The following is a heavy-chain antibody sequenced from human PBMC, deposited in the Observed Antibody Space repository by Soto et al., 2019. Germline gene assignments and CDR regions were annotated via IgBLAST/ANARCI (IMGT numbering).Heavy chain of an antibody. CDR3: ARDGIRGSYAFDI. CDR1: GFTFSSYA. D-gene: IGHD1-26*01. J-gene: IGHJ3*02. Sequence: GGSLRLSCAASGFTFSSYAMHWVRQAPGKGLEWVAVISYDGSNKYYADSVKGRFTISRDNSKNKLYLQMNNLRAEDTAVYYCARDGIRGSYAFDIWGQGTMVTVSS. CDR2: ISYDGSNK. V-gene: IGHV3-30-3*01.